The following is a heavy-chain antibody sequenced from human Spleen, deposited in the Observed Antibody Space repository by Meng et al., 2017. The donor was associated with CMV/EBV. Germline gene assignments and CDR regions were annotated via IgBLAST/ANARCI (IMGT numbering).Heavy chain of an antibody. Sequence: LSTSGGGVGWIRQPPGKAPQWLALIYWDDDKRYSPSLESRLTITKDTSKNRVVLTMTNMDPADTGTYFCARSPYYHDSSGFSGDFDYWGQGTLVTVSS. CDR1: LSTSGGG. CDR3: ARSPYYHDSSGFSGDFDY. V-gene: IGHV2-5*02. J-gene: IGHJ4*02. CDR2: IYWDDDK. D-gene: IGHD3-22*01.